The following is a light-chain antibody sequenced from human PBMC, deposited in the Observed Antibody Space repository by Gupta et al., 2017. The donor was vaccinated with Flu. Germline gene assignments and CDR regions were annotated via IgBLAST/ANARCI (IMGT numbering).Light chain of an antibody. J-gene: IGLJ1*01. CDR1: SGDVGDYDS. CDR3: SSYAGSYGWV. Sequence: QSPLTQPRSVSGSPGQSVTISCTGTSGDVGDYDSVAWYQQHPDDAPNLVISDVTKRPAGVPDLFSAYNSATTAFLTTSVHPAEDDAYYYCSSYAGSYGWVFGTGTKLTVL. CDR2: DVT. V-gene: IGLV2-11*01.